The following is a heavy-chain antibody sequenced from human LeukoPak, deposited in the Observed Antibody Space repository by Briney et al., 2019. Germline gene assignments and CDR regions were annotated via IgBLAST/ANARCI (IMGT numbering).Heavy chain of an antibody. J-gene: IGHJ6*03. CDR3: ARDHLLLWFEESSIDFHYMDA. Sequence: ASVQVSCKASGYTFSNYGINWVRQDPGQGLEWMGWISGYNGNTKYAQKLQGRVTMTIDTSTSTAYMELRSLRSDDTAVYYCARDHLLLWFEESSIDFHYMDAWGKGTMVTISS. V-gene: IGHV1-18*01. CDR2: ISGYNGNT. CDR1: GYTFSNYG. D-gene: IGHD3-10*01.